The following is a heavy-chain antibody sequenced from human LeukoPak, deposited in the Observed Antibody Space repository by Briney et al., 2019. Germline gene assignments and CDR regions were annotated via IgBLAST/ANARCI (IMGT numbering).Heavy chain of an antibody. Sequence: GGSLRLSCAASGFTFSSYGMHWVRQAPGKGLEWVAVISYDGSNKYYADSVKGRFTISRDNSKNTLYLQMNSLRAEDTAVYYCAKATEEFCPDYWGQGTLVTVSS. CDR3: AKATEEFCPDY. V-gene: IGHV3-30*18. J-gene: IGHJ4*02. CDR2: ISYDGSNK. D-gene: IGHD3-10*01. CDR1: GFTFSSYG.